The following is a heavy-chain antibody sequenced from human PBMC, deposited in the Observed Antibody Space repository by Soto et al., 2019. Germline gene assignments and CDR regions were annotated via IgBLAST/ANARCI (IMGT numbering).Heavy chain of an antibody. D-gene: IGHD5-18*01. CDR1: GGSFSSYS. CDR3: AREVDTSMVPTFDP. V-gene: IGHV1-69*13. J-gene: IGHJ5*02. Sequence: SVKVSCKASGGSFSSYSISWVRQAPGQGLEWMGGIIPIFGTANYAQKFQGRVTITADESSSTAYMELSSLRSEDTAVYYCAREVDTSMVPTFDPWGQGTLVTVSS. CDR2: IIPIFGTA.